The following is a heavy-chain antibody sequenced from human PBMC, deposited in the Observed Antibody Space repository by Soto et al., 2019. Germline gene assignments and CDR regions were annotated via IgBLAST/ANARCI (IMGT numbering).Heavy chain of an antibody. J-gene: IGHJ4*02. CDR2: IKSKTDGGTT. CDR1: GFTFSNAW. D-gene: IGHD5-12*01. V-gene: IGHV3-15*01. Sequence: EVQLVESGGGLVKPGGSLRLSCAASGFTFSNAWMSWVRQAPGKGLEWVGRIKSKTDGGTTDYAAPVKGRFTISRDDSKNTLYLQMNSLKTEDTAVYYCTTDPRQYSGYDYCFDYWGQGTLVTVSS. CDR3: TTDPRQYSGYDYCFDY.